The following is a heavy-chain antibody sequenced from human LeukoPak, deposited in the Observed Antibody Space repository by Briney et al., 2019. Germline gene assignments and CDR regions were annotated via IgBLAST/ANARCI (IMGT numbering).Heavy chain of an antibody. Sequence: GGSLRLSCAASGFTFSSYSMNWVRHAPGKGLEWVSSISSSSSYIYYADSVKGRFTISRDNAKNSLYLQMNSLRAEDTAVYYCARGLEYYYASGSPHRFFDIWGQGTMVT. CDR2: ISSSSSYI. D-gene: IGHD3-10*01. CDR1: GFTFSSYS. V-gene: IGHV3-21*01. J-gene: IGHJ3*02. CDR3: ARGLEYYYASGSPHRFFDI.